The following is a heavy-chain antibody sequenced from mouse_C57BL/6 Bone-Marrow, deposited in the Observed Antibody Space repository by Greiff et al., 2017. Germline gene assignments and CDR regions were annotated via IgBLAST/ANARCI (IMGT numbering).Heavy chain of an antibody. CDR1: GFNIKNTY. V-gene: IGHV14-3*01. Sequence: EVKRVESVAELVRPGASVKLSCTASGFNIKNTYMHWVKQRPEQGLEWIGRIDPANGNTKYAPKFQGKATITADTSSNTAYLQLSSLTSEDTAIYYCAFYDYDGRYFDVWGTGTTVTVSS. CDR3: AFYDYDGRYFDV. D-gene: IGHD2-4*01. J-gene: IGHJ1*03. CDR2: IDPANGNT.